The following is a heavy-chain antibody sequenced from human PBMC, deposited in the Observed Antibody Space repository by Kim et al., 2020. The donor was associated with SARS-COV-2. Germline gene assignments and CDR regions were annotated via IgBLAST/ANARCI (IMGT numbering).Heavy chain of an antibody. CDR3: TTLQVATIIPDY. Sequence: GGSLRLSCAASAFTFSNAWMSWVRQAPGKGLEWVGHIKSNSDGVTTDYADPVKGRFTISRDDSTNTLYLQMNSLKTEDSAVYYYTTLQVATIIPDYWGQGTLVTVSS. CDR1: AFTFSNAW. J-gene: IGHJ4*02. V-gene: IGHV3-15*01. CDR2: IKSNSDGVTT. D-gene: IGHD5-12*01.